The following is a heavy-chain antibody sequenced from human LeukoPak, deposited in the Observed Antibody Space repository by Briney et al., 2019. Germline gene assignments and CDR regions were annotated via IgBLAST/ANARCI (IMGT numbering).Heavy chain of an antibody. V-gene: IGHV3-23*01. CDR1: GFTFSSSA. D-gene: IGHD1-26*01. CDR3: ARDKIVGATHFDF. CDR2: ISNNGGYT. Sequence: GGSLRLSCAASGFTFSSSAMSWVRQAPGKGLEWVSAISNNGGYTYYADSVQGRFTISRDNSKSTLCLQMNSLRAEDTAVYYCARDKIVGATHFDFWGQGALVTVSS. J-gene: IGHJ4*02.